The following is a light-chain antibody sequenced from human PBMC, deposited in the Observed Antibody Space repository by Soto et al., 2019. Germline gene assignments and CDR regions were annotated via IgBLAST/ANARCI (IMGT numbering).Light chain of an antibody. CDR3: SLSYNGTYV. J-gene: IGLJ1*01. Sequence: QAVVTQEPSLAVSPGGTVTLTCGSSTGAVTNGHYPYWFQQKPGQAPRTLIYDTTNRHSWTPARFPGSLLGGKAALTLSGAQPEDEAEYYCSLSYNGTYVFGTGTKATVL. CDR1: TGAVTNGHY. CDR2: DTT. V-gene: IGLV7-46*01.